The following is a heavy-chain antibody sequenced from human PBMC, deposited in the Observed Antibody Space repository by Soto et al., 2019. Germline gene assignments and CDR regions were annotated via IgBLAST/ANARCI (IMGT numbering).Heavy chain of an antibody. Sequence: SGPTLVNPTQTLTLTCTFSGFSLSTSGMCVSWIRQPPGKALEWLALIDWDDDKYYSTSLKTRLTISKDTSKNQVVLTMTNMDPVDTATYYCARISDSSSSSGGELDVWGQGTTVTVSS. J-gene: IGHJ6*02. CDR1: GFSLSTSGMC. D-gene: IGHD2-2*01. CDR2: IDWDDDK. V-gene: IGHV2-70*01. CDR3: ARISDSSSSSGGELDV.